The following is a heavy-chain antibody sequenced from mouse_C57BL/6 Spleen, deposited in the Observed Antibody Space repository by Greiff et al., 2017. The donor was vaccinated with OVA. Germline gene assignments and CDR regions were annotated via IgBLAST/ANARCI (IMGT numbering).Heavy chain of an antibody. V-gene: IGHV1-55*01. D-gene: IGHD1-1*01. CDR1: GYTFTSYW. CDR3: ARGPYGSSSAWFAY. J-gene: IGHJ3*01. Sequence: QVQLQQPGAELVKPGASVKMSCKASGYTFTSYWITWVKQRPGQGLEWIGDIYPGSGSTTYNEKFTSKATLTVDTSSSTAYMQLSSLTSEDSAVYYCARGPYGSSSAWFAYWGQGTLVTVSA. CDR2: IYPGSGST.